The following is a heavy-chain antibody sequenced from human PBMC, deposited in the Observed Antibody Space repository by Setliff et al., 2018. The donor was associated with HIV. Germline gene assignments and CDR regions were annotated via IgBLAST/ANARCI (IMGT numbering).Heavy chain of an antibody. Sequence: PSETLSLTCSVSGYSLSSASYWGWIRQSPEKGLEWIGSIYYRGATYYNPTLQSRVTISADTSKNQFYLKLTSVTAADTAIYYCARPYDSLYGWGQGVLVTVSS. V-gene: IGHV4-38-2*02. CDR2: IYYRGAT. J-gene: IGHJ4*02. CDR3: ARPYDSLYG. D-gene: IGHD3-22*01. CDR1: GYSLSSASY.